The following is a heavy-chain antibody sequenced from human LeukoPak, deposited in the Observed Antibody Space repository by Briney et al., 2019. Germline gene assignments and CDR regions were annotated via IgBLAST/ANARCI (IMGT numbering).Heavy chain of an antibody. CDR3: ARADLSGRTGYYYYYMDV. D-gene: IGHD1-14*01. CDR2: IYYSGST. V-gene: IGHV4-39*07. CDR1: GGPIGSSSYY. J-gene: IGHJ6*03. Sequence: SETLSLTCTVSGGPIGSSSYYWGWIRQPPGKGLEWIGDIYYSGSTNYNPSLKSRVTISVDKSKNQFSLKLSSVTAADTAVYYCARADLSGRTGYYYYYMDVWGKGTTVTVSS.